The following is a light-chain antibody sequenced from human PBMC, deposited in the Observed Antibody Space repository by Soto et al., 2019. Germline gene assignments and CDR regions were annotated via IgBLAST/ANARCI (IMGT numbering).Light chain of an antibody. V-gene: IGKV3-11*01. Sequence: DIVLTQSPATLSLSPGDRATLSCRASQSVGSALAWYQQKPGQAPSLLIYEASDRATGIPARFSGSGSGTDFTLTISSLEPEDFAVYYCQQGTSWPLTFGGGTKVEIK. J-gene: IGKJ4*01. CDR2: EAS. CDR1: QSVGSA. CDR3: QQGTSWPLT.